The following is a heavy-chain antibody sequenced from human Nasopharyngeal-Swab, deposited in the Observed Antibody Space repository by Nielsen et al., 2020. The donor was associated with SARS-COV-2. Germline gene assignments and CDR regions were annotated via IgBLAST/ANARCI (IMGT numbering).Heavy chain of an antibody. CDR1: GFTFNRLA. CDR3: AKAGRDISSTKDFDL. V-gene: IGHV3-23*01. CDR2: ISNNGDTT. J-gene: IGHJ3*01. Sequence: GGSRRPSWEASGFTFNRLAMSWARPAQGRGLEWVAGISNNGDTTYYADSVEGRLTISRDNSKNTMFLQMNNLRTDETAVYYCAKAGRDISSTKDFDLWGQGTLVTVSS. D-gene: IGHD3-9*01.